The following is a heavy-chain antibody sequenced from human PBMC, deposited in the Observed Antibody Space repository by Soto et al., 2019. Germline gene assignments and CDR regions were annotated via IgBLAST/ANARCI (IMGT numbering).Heavy chain of an antibody. J-gene: IGHJ4*02. CDR2: MNPNSGNT. CDR3: ARVRGTIDY. Sequence: ASVKVSCKTSGYTFTNYDINWVRQATGQGLEWMGWMNPNSGNTGSTQKFQGRITMTRDTSIGTAYMELTSLRSEDTAVYYCARVRGTIDYWGQGTLVTVSS. D-gene: IGHD3-10*01. V-gene: IGHV1-8*01. CDR1: GYTFTNYD.